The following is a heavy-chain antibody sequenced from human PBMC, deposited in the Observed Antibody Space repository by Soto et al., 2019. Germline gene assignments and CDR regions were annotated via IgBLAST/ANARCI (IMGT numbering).Heavy chain of an antibody. J-gene: IGHJ5*02. D-gene: IGHD3-3*02. CDR3: ARGLAGPWGWFDP. V-gene: IGHV1-3*01. CDR1: GYTFTSYA. Sequence: QVQLVQSGAEVKKPGSSVKVSCKASGYTFTSYAMHWVRQAPGQRLEWMGWINAGNGNTKYSQKFQGRVTITRDTSASTAYMELSSLRSEDTAVYYCARGLAGPWGWFDPWGQGTLVTVSS. CDR2: INAGNGNT.